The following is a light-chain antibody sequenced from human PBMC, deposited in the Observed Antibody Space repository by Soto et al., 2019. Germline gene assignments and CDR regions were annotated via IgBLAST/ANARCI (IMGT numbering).Light chain of an antibody. CDR3: SSYTSGSLRV. V-gene: IGLV2-14*01. Sequence: QSVLTQHASVSGSPGQSITISCTGTSSDVGGYNYVSWYQHHPGKAPKLLIYEVSYRPSGVSDRFSGSKSANTASLTISGLQAEDEADYYCSSYTSGSLRVFGTGTKVTVL. J-gene: IGLJ1*01. CDR2: EVS. CDR1: SSDVGGYNY.